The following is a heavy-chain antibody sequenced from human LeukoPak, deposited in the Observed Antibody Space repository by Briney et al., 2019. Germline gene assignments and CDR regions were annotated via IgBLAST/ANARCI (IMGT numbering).Heavy chain of an antibody. V-gene: IGHV4-59*08. CDR1: GGSISSYY. J-gene: IGHJ5*02. D-gene: IGHD6-13*01. CDR3: ARQAGTKDWFDP. CDR2: IYYSGST. Sequence: KASETLSLTCTVSGGSISSYYWSWIRQPPGKGLEWIGYIYYSGSTNYNPSLKSRVTISVDTSKNQFSLKLSSVTAADTAVYYCARQAGTKDWFDPWGRGTLVTVSS.